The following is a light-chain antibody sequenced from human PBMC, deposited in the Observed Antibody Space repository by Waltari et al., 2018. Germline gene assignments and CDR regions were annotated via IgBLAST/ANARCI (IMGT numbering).Light chain of an antibody. Sequence: QSALTQPASVSGSPGQSITISCTGTSSDVGGYAFVSWYQQHPGKVPTLIIYAVTIRPSGVSNRISGSKSGNTASLTISGLQAEDEADYYCASYTTTTTVIFGSGTKVTVL. J-gene: IGLJ1*01. CDR3: ASYTTTTTVI. CDR1: SSDVGGYAF. V-gene: IGLV2-14*01. CDR2: AVT.